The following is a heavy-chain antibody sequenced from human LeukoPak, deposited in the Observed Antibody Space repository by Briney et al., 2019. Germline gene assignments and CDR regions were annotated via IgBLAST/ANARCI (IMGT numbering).Heavy chain of an antibody. V-gene: IGHV4-59*01. Sequence: PSETLSLTCTVSGGSIIGYYWNWIRQPPGKGLDWIGYIYHSGSTNYNPSLKSRVTISVDTSKTQISLKLRAVTAADTVVYYCARSRVWSDYWGYFDYWGQGTLVTVSS. CDR1: GGSIIGYY. CDR2: IYHSGST. J-gene: IGHJ4*02. D-gene: IGHD3-3*01. CDR3: ARSRVWSDYWGYFDY.